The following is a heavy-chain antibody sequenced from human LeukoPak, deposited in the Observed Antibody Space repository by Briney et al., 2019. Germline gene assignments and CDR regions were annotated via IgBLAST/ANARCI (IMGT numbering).Heavy chain of an antibody. V-gene: IGHV4-39*01. CDR3: ARILSPINGDAFDI. Sequence: KPSETPSLTCTVSGDSISSSSYFWGWIRQPPGKGLEWIGSFYYSGSTYYSPSVQSRGTISVDTSKNQFSLKLTSVTAADTAVYYCARILSPINGDAFDIWGQGTMVTVSS. CDR1: GDSISSSSYF. J-gene: IGHJ3*02. CDR2: FYYSGST.